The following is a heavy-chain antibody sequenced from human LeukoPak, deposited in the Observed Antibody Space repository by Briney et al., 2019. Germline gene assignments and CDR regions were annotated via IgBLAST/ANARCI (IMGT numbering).Heavy chain of an antibody. CDR1: GFTVSSNY. Sequence: PGGSLRPSCAASGFTVSSNYMNWVRQAPGKGLEWVSVIYSDGNTYYADSVKGRFTISRDNSKNTLYLQMNSLRAEDTAMYYCARDRRLLYFGELFHDAFDIWGQGTMVTVSS. CDR3: ARDRRLLYFGELFHDAFDI. J-gene: IGHJ3*02. V-gene: IGHV3-53*01. CDR2: IYSDGNT. D-gene: IGHD3-10*01.